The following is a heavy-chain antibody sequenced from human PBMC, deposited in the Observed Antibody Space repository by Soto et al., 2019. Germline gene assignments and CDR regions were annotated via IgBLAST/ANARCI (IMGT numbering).Heavy chain of an antibody. Sequence: GGSMRLSCAASGFTFSSYAMHWVRQAPGKGLEWVAVISYDGSNKYYADSVKGRFTISRDNSKNTLYLQMNSLRAEDTAAYYCARDEVDTAMVTLGYWGQGTLVTVSS. CDR1: GFTFSSYA. V-gene: IGHV3-30-3*01. CDR3: ARDEVDTAMVTLGY. D-gene: IGHD5-18*01. CDR2: ISYDGSNK. J-gene: IGHJ4*02.